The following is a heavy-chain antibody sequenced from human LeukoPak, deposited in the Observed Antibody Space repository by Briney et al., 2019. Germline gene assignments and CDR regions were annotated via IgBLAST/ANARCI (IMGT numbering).Heavy chain of an antibody. CDR1: GFTFSSYA. D-gene: IGHD6-13*01. CDR3: AKTPGIAAAGTVYFDY. J-gene: IGHJ4*02. V-gene: IGHV3-23*01. Sequence: GGSLRLSCAASGFTFSSYAMSWVRQAPGKGLEWVSAISGSGGSTYYADSVKGRFTISRDNSKNTLYLQMNSLRAEDTAVYYCAKTPGIAAAGTVYFDYWGQGTLVTVSS. CDR2: ISGSGGST.